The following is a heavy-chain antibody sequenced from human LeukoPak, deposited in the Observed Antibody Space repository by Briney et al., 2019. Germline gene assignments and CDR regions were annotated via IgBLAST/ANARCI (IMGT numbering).Heavy chain of an antibody. CDR2: INTGNGDT. J-gene: IGHJ1*01. V-gene: IGHV1-3*04. CDR1: GYTFTNYG. CDR3: ARVPLSDASGHYYPH. Sequence: GASVKVSCKTSGYTFTNYGMHWVRQPPRQSPEWMGWINTGNGDTKSSQRFQDRVTLTRDTSARTAYMELNSLNSEDTAVYYCARVPLSDASGHYYPHWGQGTLVTVSS. D-gene: IGHD1-26*01.